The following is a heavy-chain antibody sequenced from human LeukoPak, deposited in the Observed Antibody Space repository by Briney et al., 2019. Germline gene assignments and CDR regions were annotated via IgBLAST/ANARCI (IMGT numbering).Heavy chain of an antibody. J-gene: IGHJ4*02. V-gene: IGHV1-69*13. D-gene: IGHD5-18*01. CDR2: IIPIFGTA. CDR1: GGTFSSYA. Sequence: ASVTVSCKASGGTFSSYAISWVRQAPGQGLEWMGGIIPIFGTANYAQKFQGRVTITADESTSTAYMELSSLRSEDTAVYYCAKDSGYTYGLSPYYFDCWGQGTLVTVSA. CDR3: AKDSGYTYGLSPYYFDC.